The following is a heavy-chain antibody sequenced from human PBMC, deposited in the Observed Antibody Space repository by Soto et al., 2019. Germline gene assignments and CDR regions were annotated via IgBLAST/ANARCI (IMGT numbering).Heavy chain of an antibody. CDR2: ISGRGGST. Sequence: GGSLRLSCAETGFTFSRDAVKWVRQTPGKGLEWVSTISGRGGSTYYADSVKGRFTISRDNSRNTLYLQMNSLRAEDTAVYYCAKGASAYYNYFDYWGQGTLVTVSS. CDR1: GFTFSRDA. J-gene: IGHJ4*02. V-gene: IGHV3-23*01. CDR3: AKGASAYYNYFDY. D-gene: IGHD3-3*01.